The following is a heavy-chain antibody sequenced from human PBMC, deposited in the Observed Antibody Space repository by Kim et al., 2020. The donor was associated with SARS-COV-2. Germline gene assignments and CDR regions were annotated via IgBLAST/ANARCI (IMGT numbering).Heavy chain of an antibody. CDR1: GGSFSGYY. J-gene: IGHJ4*02. CDR2: INHSGST. CDR3: ARGTTDYVWGSYRYGVGYYFDY. D-gene: IGHD3-16*02. V-gene: IGHV4-34*01. Sequence: SETLSLTCAVYGGSFSGYYWSWIRQPPGKGLEWIGEINHSGSTNYNPSLKSRVTISVDTSKNQFSLKLSSVTAADTAVYYCARGTTDYVWGSYRYGVGYYFDYWGQGTLVTVSS.